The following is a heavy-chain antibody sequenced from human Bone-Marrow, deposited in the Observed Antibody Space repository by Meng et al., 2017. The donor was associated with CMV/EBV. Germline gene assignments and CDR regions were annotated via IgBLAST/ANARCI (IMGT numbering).Heavy chain of an antibody. D-gene: IGHD6-6*01. Sequence: SSVIAPWEPCGLTFSSYAISWVRQAPGQGLEWMGGIIPILGIANYAQKFQGRVTITADKSTSTAYMELSSLRSEDTAVYYCARGTVLDIAARGNWYFDLWGRGTLVTVSS. V-gene: IGHV1-69*10. CDR3: ARGTVLDIAARGNWYFDL. CDR1: GLTFSSYA. J-gene: IGHJ2*01. CDR2: IIPILGIA.